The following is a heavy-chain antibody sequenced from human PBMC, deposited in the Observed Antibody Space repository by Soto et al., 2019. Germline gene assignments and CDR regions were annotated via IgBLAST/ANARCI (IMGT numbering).Heavy chain of an antibody. J-gene: IGHJ3*02. CDR2: IDPVVGKT. CDR3: ATRPEGEPPVHAFDI. D-gene: IGHD1-26*01. Sequence: SVKVSCKASVGTFSSYAIIWVRQAPGQGLEWMGGIDPVVGKTIYAQKFQGRVTMTEDTSTDTAYMELSSLRSEDTAVYYCATRPEGEPPVHAFDIWGQGTMVTVSS. V-gene: IGHV1-69*10. CDR1: VGTFSSYA.